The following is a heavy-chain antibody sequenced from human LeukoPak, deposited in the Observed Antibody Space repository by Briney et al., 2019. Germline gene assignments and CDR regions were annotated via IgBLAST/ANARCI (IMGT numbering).Heavy chain of an antibody. CDR1: GDSINNYH. J-gene: IGHJ4*02. D-gene: IGHD5-12*01. V-gene: IGHV4-59*03. Sequence: PSETLSLTCTVSGDSINNYHWSWIRQPPGKRLEYIACAYNNGETNYNPSLKSRVAISVDTSKNQLSLNLSSVTAADTATYYCAGTTRWLAFDYWGQGILVTVSS. CDR3: AGTTRWLAFDY. CDR2: AYNNGET.